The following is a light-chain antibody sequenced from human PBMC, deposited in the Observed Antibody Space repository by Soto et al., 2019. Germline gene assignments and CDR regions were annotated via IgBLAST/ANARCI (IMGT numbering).Light chain of an antibody. J-gene: IGLJ2*01. CDR1: SSNIGAGFD. V-gene: IGLV1-40*01. Sequence: QSVLTQPPSVSAAPGQRVTISCTGSSSNIGAGFDVHWYQQFPGTAPKLLIFGNNNRPSGVPDRSSGSKSGTSASLAIAGLQAEDEADYYCQSYDSKLRGVVFGGGTKLTVL. CDR3: QSYDSKLRGVV. CDR2: GNN.